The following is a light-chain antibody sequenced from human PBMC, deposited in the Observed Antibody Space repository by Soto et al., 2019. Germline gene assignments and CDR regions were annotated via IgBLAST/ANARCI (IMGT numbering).Light chain of an antibody. V-gene: IGLV2-8*01. Sequence: QSALTQPPSAFGCPGQSVTIPCTGASSDVGAYNYVSWYQQLPGKAPKLIIYEVSKRPSGVPDRFSGSKSGNTASLTVSGLQAEDEADYYCTSYAGTYSFFYVFGTGTKVPVL. CDR3: TSYAGTYSFFYV. J-gene: IGLJ1*01. CDR1: SSDVGAYNY. CDR2: EVS.